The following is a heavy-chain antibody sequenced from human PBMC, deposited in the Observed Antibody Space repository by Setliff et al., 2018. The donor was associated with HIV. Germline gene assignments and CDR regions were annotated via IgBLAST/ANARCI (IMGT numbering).Heavy chain of an antibody. Sequence: GGSLRLSCAASGLTFSNYAMIWVRQAPGKGLEWVSTIGGSGRSTYYADFVRGRFTVSRDNAKNSLYLQMSSLRAEDTAVYYCARDSSRGYLDWLSLKYYYSYYIDVWGKGTTVTVSS. V-gene: IGHV3-23*01. CDR3: ARDSSRGYLDWLSLKYYYSYYIDV. D-gene: IGHD3-9*01. CDR2: IGGSGRST. J-gene: IGHJ6*03. CDR1: GLTFSNYA.